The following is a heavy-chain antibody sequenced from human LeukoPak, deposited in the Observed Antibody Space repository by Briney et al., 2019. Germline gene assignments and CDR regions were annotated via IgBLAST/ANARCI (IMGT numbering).Heavy chain of an antibody. D-gene: IGHD4-17*01. CDR1: GYTFTSYY. CDR2: INPSGGGT. Sequence: ASVKVSCKASGYTFTSYYMHWVRQAPGQGLEWMGIINPSGGGTSYAQKFQGRVTMTRDTSTSTVYMELSSLRSEDTAVYYCARDGDAFRASPGGEDFDYWGQGTLVTVSS. CDR3: ARDGDAFRASPGGEDFDY. J-gene: IGHJ4*02. V-gene: IGHV1-46*01.